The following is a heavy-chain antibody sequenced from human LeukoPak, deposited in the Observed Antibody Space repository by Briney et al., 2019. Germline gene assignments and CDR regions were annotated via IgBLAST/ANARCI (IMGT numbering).Heavy chain of an antibody. V-gene: IGHV1-18*01. J-gene: IGHJ6*02. CDR1: GYTFTSYS. D-gene: IGHD3-3*01. Sequence: ASVKVSCKASGYTFTSYSISWVRQAPGQGLEWMGWISAYNGNTNYAQKPQGRVTMTTDTSTSTAYMKLRSLRSDDTAVYYCARGHYDSDPYYYYGMDVWGQGTTVTVSS. CDR2: ISAYNGNT. CDR3: ARGHYDSDPYYYYGMDV.